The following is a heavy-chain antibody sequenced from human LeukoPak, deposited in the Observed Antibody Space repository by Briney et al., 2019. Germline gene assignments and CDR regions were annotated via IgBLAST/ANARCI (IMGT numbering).Heavy chain of an antibody. V-gene: IGHV3-7*01. D-gene: IGHD3-16*01. Sequence: PGGSLRLSCAASGFIFTSNRMNWVRQATGKGLEWVANIKHDGSEQIYVDSVKGRFTISRDNAKDSVYLQMNSLRAEDTAVYYCTRGLGEHGGVSDRWGQGTLVIVS. CDR2: IKHDGSEQ. J-gene: IGHJ5*02. CDR3: TRGLGEHGGVSDR. CDR1: GFIFTSNR.